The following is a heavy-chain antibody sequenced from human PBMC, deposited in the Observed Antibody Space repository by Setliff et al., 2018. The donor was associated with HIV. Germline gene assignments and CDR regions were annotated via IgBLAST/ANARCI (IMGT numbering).Heavy chain of an antibody. V-gene: IGHV4-61*08. CDR3: ARHSPSDY. Sequence: SETLSLTCTVSGGSISSGGYYWSWIRQHPGKGLEWIGFISYSGSTNYNPSLKSRVTISVDTSKNQFSLKLSSVTAADTAVYYCARHSPSDYWGQGTLVTVSS. CDR1: GGSISSGGYY. J-gene: IGHJ4*02. CDR2: ISYSGST.